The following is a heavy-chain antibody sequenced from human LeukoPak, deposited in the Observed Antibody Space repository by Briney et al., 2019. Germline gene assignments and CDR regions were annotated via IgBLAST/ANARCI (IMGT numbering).Heavy chain of an antibody. V-gene: IGHV4-59*01. CDR3: ARELGATVVNYGMDV. Sequence: SETLSLTCTVSGGSISNYYWSWIQQPPGKGLEWVGYIHYSGSTNYNPSLKRRVTMSVDTSKNQLSLKLTSMTAADTAVYHCARELGATVVNYGMDVWGQGTTVTVSS. J-gene: IGHJ6*02. CDR1: GGSISNYY. D-gene: IGHD4-23*01. CDR2: IHYSGST.